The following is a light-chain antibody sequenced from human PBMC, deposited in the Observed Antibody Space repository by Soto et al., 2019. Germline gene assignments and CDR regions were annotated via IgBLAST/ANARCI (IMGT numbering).Light chain of an antibody. CDR2: AAS. Sequence: DIQMTQSPSTLSGSVGDRVTITCRASQTISSWLAWYQQKPGKAPKLLIYAASSLQSGVPSRFSGSGSGTDFSLTISSLQTEDSATYYCQQSYSTPRTFGQGTKVDIK. CDR3: QQSYSTPRT. V-gene: IGKV1-39*01. J-gene: IGKJ1*01. CDR1: QTISSW.